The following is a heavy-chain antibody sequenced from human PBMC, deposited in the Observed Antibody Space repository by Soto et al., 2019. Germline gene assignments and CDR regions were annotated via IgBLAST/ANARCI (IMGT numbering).Heavy chain of an antibody. V-gene: IGHV3-33*01. D-gene: IGHD6-13*01. Sequence: QVQLVESGGGVVQPGRSLRLSCAASGFTFSSYGMHWVRQAPGKGLEWVAVIWYDGSNKYYADSVKGRFTISRDNSKNKRYLQMNSLRAEDTAVYDWAREDSSPRHYYFDSWGQGTLVTVSS. CDR1: GFTFSSYG. J-gene: IGHJ4*02. CDR3: AREDSSPRHYYFDS. CDR2: IWYDGSNK.